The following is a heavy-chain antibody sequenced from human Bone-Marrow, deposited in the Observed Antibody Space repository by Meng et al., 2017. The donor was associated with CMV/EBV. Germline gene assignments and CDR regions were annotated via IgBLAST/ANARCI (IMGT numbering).Heavy chain of an antibody. J-gene: IGHJ5*02. CDR1: GGSFSGYY. Sequence: GSLRLSCAVSGGSFSGYYWSWVRQSPQRGLEWIGEIIESGGTVYNPSLESRVTMSIDISNNQFFLRMTSVTAADTGVYFCARGKLNLGPWGQRTPVTVSS. CDR3: ARGKLNLGP. D-gene: IGHD3-16*01. V-gene: IGHV4-34*12. CDR2: IIESGGT.